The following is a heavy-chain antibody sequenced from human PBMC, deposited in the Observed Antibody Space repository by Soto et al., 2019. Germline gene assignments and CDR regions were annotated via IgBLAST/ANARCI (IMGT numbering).Heavy chain of an antibody. V-gene: IGHV4-31*03. D-gene: IGHD2-15*01. CDR3: AREYCSGGSCYGMDV. J-gene: IGHJ6*02. CDR2: IYYSGST. Sequence: PSETQSLTCTVSGGSISSGGYYWSWIRQHPGKGLEWIGYIYYSGSTYYNPSLKSRVTISVDTSKNQFSLKLSSVTAADTAVYYCAREYCSGGSCYGMDVWGQGTTVTVSS. CDR1: GGSISSGGYY.